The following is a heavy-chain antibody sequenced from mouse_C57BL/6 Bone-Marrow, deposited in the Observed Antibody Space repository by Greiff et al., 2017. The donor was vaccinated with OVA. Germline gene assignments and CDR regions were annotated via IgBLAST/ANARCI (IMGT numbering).Heavy chain of an antibody. CDR3: TTDYYGSSYDCYFDV. D-gene: IGHD1-1*01. Sequence: EVQLQQSGAELVRPGASVKLSCTASGFNIKDDYMHWVKQRPEQGLEWIGWIDPENGDTEYASKFQGKATITADTSSNTAYLQLSSLTSEDTSVYYCTTDYYGSSYDCYFDVWGTGTTVTVSS. CDR2: IDPENGDT. CDR1: GFNIKDDY. V-gene: IGHV14-4*01. J-gene: IGHJ1*03.